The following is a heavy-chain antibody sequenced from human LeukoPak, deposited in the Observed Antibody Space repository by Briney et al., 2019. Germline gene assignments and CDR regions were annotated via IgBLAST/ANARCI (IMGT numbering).Heavy chain of an antibody. CDR1: GFTFSSYA. CDR2: ISYDGSNK. Sequence: GGSLRLSCAASGFTFSSYAMHWVRQAPGKGLEWVAVISYDGSNKYYADSVKGRFTISRDNSKNTLYLQMNSLRAEDTAVYYCARAEGTTVSPFDYWGQGTLVTVSS. J-gene: IGHJ4*02. D-gene: IGHD4-17*01. CDR3: ARAEGTTVSPFDY. V-gene: IGHV3-30-3*01.